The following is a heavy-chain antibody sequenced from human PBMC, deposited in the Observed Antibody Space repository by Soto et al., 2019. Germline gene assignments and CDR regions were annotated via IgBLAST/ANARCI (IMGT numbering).Heavy chain of an antibody. CDR1: GFTFSSYW. CDR2: INSDGSST. V-gene: IGHV3-74*01. CDR3: ARDVTVAGSTTSLIDY. D-gene: IGHD6-19*01. J-gene: IGHJ4*02. Sequence: GGSLRLCCAACGFTFSSYWMHWVRQAPGKGLVWVSRINSDGSSTSYADSVKGRFTISRDNAKNTLYLQMNSLRAEDTAVYYCARDVTVAGSTTSLIDYWGQGTLVTVSS.